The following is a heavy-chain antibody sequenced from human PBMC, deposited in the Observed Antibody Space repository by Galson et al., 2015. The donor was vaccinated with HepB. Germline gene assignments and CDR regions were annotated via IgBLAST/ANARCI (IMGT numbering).Heavy chain of an antibody. Sequence: SLRLSCAASGFTFSSYGMHWVRQAPGKGLDWVAVIWYDGSKEYYVDSVKGRFTISRDNSKNTLYLQMNSLRAEDTAVYYCARYNGNVAAFDSWGQGTLVTVSS. J-gene: IGHJ4*02. CDR1: GFTFSSYG. V-gene: IGHV3-33*01. CDR3: ARYNGNVAAFDS. CDR2: IWYDGSKE. D-gene: IGHD1-26*01.